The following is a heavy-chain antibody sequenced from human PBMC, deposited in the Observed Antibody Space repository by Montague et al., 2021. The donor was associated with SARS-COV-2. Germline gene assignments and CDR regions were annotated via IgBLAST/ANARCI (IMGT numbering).Heavy chain of an antibody. J-gene: IGHJ4*02. D-gene: IGHD1-26*01. CDR1: GDSISTDNW. Sequence: SETLSLTCVVYGDSISTDNWRNWVRLPPGKGLERVGEIYHTGSNKYKPSRKSRVSMSVDKTRNQFSLRLTSVSAADTAIYYCARKGSGRSELDYWGQGALVTVSS. CDR2: IYHTGSN. CDR3: ARKGSGRSELDY. V-gene: IGHV4-4*02.